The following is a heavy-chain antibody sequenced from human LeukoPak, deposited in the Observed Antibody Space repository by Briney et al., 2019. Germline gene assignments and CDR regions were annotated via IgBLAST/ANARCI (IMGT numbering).Heavy chain of an antibody. Sequence: PGGSLRLSCAAPGFALSSTAMSWVRQAPGKGLEWVSTIAISDGKTYYADSVKGRFSISRDNSKNTLYLQMNSLRAEDTAVYYCAKLGTSDDYWGQGTLVTVSS. CDR1: GFALSSTA. J-gene: IGHJ4*02. CDR2: IAISDGKT. D-gene: IGHD2-2*01. V-gene: IGHV3-23*01. CDR3: AKLGTSDDY.